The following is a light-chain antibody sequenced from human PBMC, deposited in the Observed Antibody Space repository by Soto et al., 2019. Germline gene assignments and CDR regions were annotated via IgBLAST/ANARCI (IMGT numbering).Light chain of an antibody. Sequence: QSVLTQPPSVSEAPRQRVTISCSGSSSNIGNNAVNWYQQLPGKAPKLLIYYDDLLPSGVSDRFSGSKSGTSASLAISGLQSEDGADYYCAARDDSLKGVVFGRGTQVTVL. CDR1: SSNIGNNA. J-gene: IGLJ2*01. CDR2: YDD. V-gene: IGLV1-36*01. CDR3: AARDDSLKGVV.